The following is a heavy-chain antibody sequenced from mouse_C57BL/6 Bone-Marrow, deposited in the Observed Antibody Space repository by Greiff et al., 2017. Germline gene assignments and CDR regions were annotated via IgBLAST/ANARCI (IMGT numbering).Heavy chain of an antibody. Sequence: EVKLVESGGGLVQPGGSLSLSCAASGFTFTDYYMSWVRQPPGKALEWLGFIRNKANGYTTEYSASVKGRFTISRDNSQSILYLQMNALRAEDSATYYCARLGITTVVARYWYFDVWGTGTTVTVSS. J-gene: IGHJ1*03. CDR1: GFTFTDYY. D-gene: IGHD1-1*01. CDR3: ARLGITTVVARYWYFDV. V-gene: IGHV7-3*01. CDR2: IRNKANGYTT.